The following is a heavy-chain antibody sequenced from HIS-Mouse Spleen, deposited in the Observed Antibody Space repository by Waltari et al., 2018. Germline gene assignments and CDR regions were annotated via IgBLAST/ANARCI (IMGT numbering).Heavy chain of an antibody. Sequence: QLQLQESGPGLVKPSETLSLTCTVPGGSISSSSYYWGWTRQPPGKGLEWIGSIYYSGSTYYNPSLKSRVTISVDTSKNQFSLKLSSVTAADTAVYYCARRGYSYGYYFDYWGQGTLVTVSS. CDR2: IYYSGST. CDR3: ARRGYSYGYYFDY. V-gene: IGHV4-39*07. CDR1: GGSISSSSYY. J-gene: IGHJ4*02. D-gene: IGHD5-18*01.